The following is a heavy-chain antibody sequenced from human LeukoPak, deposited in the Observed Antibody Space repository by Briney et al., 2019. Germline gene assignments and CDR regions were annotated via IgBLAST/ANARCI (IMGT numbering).Heavy chain of an antibody. CDR3: ARRVDSYWFFDY. CDR2: IYPGDSDT. J-gene: IGHJ4*02. Sequence: GESLKISCNGSGYXFTNYWIGWVRQMPGKGLVWMGIIYPGDSDTRYIPSFQGQVTISADKSINTAYLQWTSLKASDTAMYYCARRVDSYWFFDYWGQGTLVTVSS. V-gene: IGHV5-51*01. CDR1: GYXFTNYW. D-gene: IGHD1-26*01.